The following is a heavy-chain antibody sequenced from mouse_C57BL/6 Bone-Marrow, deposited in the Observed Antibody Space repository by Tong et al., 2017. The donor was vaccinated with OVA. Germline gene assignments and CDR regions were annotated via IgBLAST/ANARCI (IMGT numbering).Heavy chain of an antibody. V-gene: IGHV1-54*01. CDR3: AREQMMVTTFAY. J-gene: IGHJ3*01. CDR1: GYAFTNYL. CDR2: INPGSGGT. Sequence: VQLQESGDELVRPGTSVKVSCKASGYAFTNYLIEWVKQRPGQGLEWIGVINPGSGGTNYNEKFKGKATLTADKSSSTAYMQLSSLPSDDSAVYFCAREQMMVTTFAYWGQGTLVTVSA. D-gene: IGHD2-3*01.